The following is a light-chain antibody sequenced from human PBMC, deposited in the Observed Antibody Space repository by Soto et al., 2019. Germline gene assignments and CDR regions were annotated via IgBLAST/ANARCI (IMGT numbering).Light chain of an antibody. Sequence: DIQMTQSPSSVSASLGDRVTITWRASQDISRWLAWYQQKPRKAPKLLIYAAFNLQSGVPSWVSGSGSGTDFTLTISSLHPQDFATYYCQQANSFPFTFGPGTKVDIK. CDR1: QDISRW. V-gene: IGKV1-12*02. CDR3: QQANSFPFT. J-gene: IGKJ3*01. CDR2: AAF.